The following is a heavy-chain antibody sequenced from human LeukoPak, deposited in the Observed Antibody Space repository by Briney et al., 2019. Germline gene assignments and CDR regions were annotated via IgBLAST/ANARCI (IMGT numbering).Heavy chain of an antibody. J-gene: IGHJ4*02. CDR3: ARLWSGYNFDY. Sequence: SETLSLTCGVSGYSISSGFYWGWIRQPPGKGLQWIGSLYYTGSAEYNPSLKSRLTMSMDKSKNQFSLKLNSVTAADTAVYYCARLWSGYNFDYWGQGTPVTVSS. CDR1: GYSISSGFY. CDR2: LYYTGSA. V-gene: IGHV4-38-2*01. D-gene: IGHD5-24*01.